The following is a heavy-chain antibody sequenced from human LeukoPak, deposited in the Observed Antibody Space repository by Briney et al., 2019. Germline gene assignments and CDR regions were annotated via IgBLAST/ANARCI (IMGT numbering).Heavy chain of an antibody. CDR3: ASDRGRDCSSTTCYPYYYGMDV. Sequence: GRSLRLSCSAYGFTFSSYGMHWVRQAPGKGLEWVAVISYDGSNKYYADSVKGRFTIARDNSKNTLYLQMNSLRAEDTAVYYRASDRGRDCSSTTCYPYYYGMDVWGQGTTVTVSS. J-gene: IGHJ6*02. D-gene: IGHD2-2*01. CDR1: GFTFSSYG. CDR2: ISYDGSNK. V-gene: IGHV3-30*03.